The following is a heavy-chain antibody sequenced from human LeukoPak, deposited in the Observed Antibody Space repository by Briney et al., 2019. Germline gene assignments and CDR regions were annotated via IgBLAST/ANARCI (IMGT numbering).Heavy chain of an antibody. V-gene: IGHV3-74*01. Sequence: PGGSLRLSCAASGNYWMHWVRQAPGKGLVWVSHINSDGSWTSYADSVKGRFTISRDNSKNTLYLQMNSLRAEDTAVYYCARDELQGIAAAGTYWGQGTLVTVSS. CDR3: ARDELQGIAAAGTY. CDR1: GNYW. D-gene: IGHD6-13*01. J-gene: IGHJ4*02. CDR2: INSDGSWT.